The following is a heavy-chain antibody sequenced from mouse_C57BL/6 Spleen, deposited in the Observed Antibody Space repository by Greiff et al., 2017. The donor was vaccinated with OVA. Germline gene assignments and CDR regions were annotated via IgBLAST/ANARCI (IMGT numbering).Heavy chain of an antibody. Sequence: VHLVESGPGLVQPSQSLSITCTVSGFSLTSYGVHWVRQSPGKGLEWLGVIWRGGSSDYNAAFMSRLSITKDNSKSQVFFKMNSLKADDTAIYYCAKPLSGGGAMGYWGHGASVTVS. CDR2: IWRGGSS. J-gene: IGHJ4*01. D-gene: IGHD6-2*01. CDR3: AKPLSGGGAMGY. V-gene: IGHV2-5*01. CDR1: GFSLTSYG.